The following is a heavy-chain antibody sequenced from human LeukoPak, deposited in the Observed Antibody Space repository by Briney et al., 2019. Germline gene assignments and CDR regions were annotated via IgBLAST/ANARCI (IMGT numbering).Heavy chain of an antibody. D-gene: IGHD3-10*01. CDR1: GFTFSRYS. J-gene: IGHJ5*02. Sequence: GGSLRLSCAASGFTFSRYSMNWVRQAPGKGLEWVSSISSSSSFIYYADSVKGRFTISRDNAKNSLYLQMNSLRAEDTAMYYCARDGWFGDYNWFDPWGQGTLVTVSS. V-gene: IGHV3-21*01. CDR2: ISSSSSFI. CDR3: ARDGWFGDYNWFDP.